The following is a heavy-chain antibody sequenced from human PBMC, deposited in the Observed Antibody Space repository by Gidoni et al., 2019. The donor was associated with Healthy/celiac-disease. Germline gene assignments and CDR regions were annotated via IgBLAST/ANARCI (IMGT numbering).Heavy chain of an antibody. CDR3: ARAYYRPKYNWFDP. V-gene: IGHV1-8*01. CDR1: GSTCTSDY. J-gene: IGHJ5*02. Sequence: QVQLVQSGAEVKKPGASVKVSCKASGSTCTSDYINWVRQATGQGLEWMGWMNPNSGNTGYAQKFQGRVTMTRNTSISTAYMELSSLRSEDTAVYYCARAYYRPKYNWFDPWGQGTLVTVSS. D-gene: IGHD4-4*01. CDR2: MNPNSGNT.